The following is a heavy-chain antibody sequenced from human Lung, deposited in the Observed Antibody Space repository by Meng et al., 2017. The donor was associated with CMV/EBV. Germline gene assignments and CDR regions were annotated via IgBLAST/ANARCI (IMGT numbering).Heavy chain of an antibody. CDR1: GFTFSSYA. D-gene: IGHD1-26*01. J-gene: IGHJ4*02. CDR3: AKEPTYQRYSGSYLDY. V-gene: IGHV3-23*01. Sequence: GESLKISCAASGFTFSSYAMTWVRQAPGKGLEWVSVISGGGGTTDFADSVKGRFTISRDNSKNTLYLQMYSLRPEDTAVYYCAKEPTYQRYSGSYLDYWGQGTXVTVSS. CDR2: ISGGGGTT.